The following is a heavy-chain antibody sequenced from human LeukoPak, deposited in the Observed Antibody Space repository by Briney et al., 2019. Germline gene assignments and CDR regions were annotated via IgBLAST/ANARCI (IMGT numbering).Heavy chain of an antibody. D-gene: IGHD3-10*01. CDR1: GYTLTGLS. CDR2: FDPEDGET. Sequence: ASVKVSCKVSGYTLTGLSMHWVRQAPGKGLEWMGGFDPEDGETIYAQKFQGRVTMTEDTSTDTVYMELSSLRSEDTAVYYCATGKWFGELLPFDYWGQGTLVTVSS. J-gene: IGHJ4*02. V-gene: IGHV1-24*01. CDR3: ATGKWFGELLPFDY.